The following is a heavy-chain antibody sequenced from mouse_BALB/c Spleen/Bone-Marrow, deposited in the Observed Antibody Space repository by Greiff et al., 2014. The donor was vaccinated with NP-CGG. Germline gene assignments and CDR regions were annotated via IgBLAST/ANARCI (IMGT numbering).Heavy chain of an antibody. J-gene: IGHJ3*01. Sequence: VQLQQSRTQLVKPGASVKLSCTASGFNIKDSYLHWVKQRPEQGLDWIGRIDPAKGNTNYDPKFQGKATITADTSSNTAYLQLSSLTSEDTAVYFCARNYPFAYWGQGTLVTVSA. CDR3: ARNYPFAY. V-gene: IGHV14-3*02. D-gene: IGHD2-1*01. CDR2: IDPAKGNT. CDR1: GFNIKDSY.